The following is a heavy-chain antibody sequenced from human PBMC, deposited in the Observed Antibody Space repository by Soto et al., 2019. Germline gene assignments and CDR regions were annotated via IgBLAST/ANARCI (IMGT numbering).Heavy chain of an antibody. CDR3: AKSRGDSWPTYFFDL. V-gene: IGHV3-23*01. CDR1: GFPFSGYS. CDR2: ISGTGYSR. D-gene: IGHD6-13*01. Sequence: EVQLLESGGGLVRPGGSLTLSCAASGFPFSGYSLSWVRQTPGKGLEWVAGISGTGYSRYHADSVMGRFSISRDNFKSTLYLELSSLRAEDTALYYCAKSRGDSWPTYFFDLWGQGTLVTVSS. J-gene: IGHJ4*02.